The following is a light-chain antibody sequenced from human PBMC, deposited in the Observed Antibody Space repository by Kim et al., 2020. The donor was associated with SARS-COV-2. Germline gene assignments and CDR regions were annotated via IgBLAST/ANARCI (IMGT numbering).Light chain of an antibody. Sequence: SYELTQPPSVSVSPGQTASITCAGDKLGDKYACWYQPKPGQSPVLVIYQDSKRPSGIPERFSGSNSGNTATLTLSGTQAMDEADYYCQAWDSSTGGVFGGGTQLTVL. J-gene: IGLJ2*01. CDR1: KLGDKY. CDR2: QDS. V-gene: IGLV3-1*01. CDR3: QAWDSSTGGV.